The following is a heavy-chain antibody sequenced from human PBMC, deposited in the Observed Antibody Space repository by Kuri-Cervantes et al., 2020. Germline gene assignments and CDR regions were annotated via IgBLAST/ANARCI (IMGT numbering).Heavy chain of an antibody. CDR2: IGTAGDT. CDR3: ARALDYDSSGYRHGYYYYGMDV. V-gene: IGHV3-13*01. D-gene: IGHD3-22*01. Sequence: GESLKISCAASGFTFSSYSMNWVRQAPGKGLEWVSAIGTAGDTYYLDSVKGRFTISRENAKNSLYLQMNSLRAGDTAVYYCARALDYDSSGYRHGYYYYGMDVWGQGTTVTVSS. J-gene: IGHJ6*02. CDR1: GFTFSSYS.